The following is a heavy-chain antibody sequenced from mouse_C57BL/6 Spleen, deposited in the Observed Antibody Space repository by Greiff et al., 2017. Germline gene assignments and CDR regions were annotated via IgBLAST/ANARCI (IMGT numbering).Heavy chain of an antibody. CDR1: GYTFTDYN. Sequence: VQLQQSGPELVKPGASVKMSCKASGYTFTDYNMHWVKQSHGKSLEWIGYINPNNGGTSYNQKFKGKATLTVNKSSSTAYMELRSLTSEDSAVYYCASGYGSSYWYFDVWGTGTTVTVSS. V-gene: IGHV1-22*01. J-gene: IGHJ1*03. CDR2: INPNNGGT. D-gene: IGHD1-1*01. CDR3: ASGYGSSYWYFDV.